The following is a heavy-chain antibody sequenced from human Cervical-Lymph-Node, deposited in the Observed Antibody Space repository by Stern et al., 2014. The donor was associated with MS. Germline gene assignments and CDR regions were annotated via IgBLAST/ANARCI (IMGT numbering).Heavy chain of an antibody. CDR3: AHRQGYDILTVYYR. J-gene: IGHJ4*02. CDR1: GFSLSTSGVG. D-gene: IGHD3-9*01. V-gene: IGHV2-5*02. CDR2: ICWDDEK. Sequence: QVTLKESGPTLVKPTQTLTLTCNFSGFSLSTSGVGLGWIRQPTGKALEWPAHICWDDEKRYSPSLKSRLTITKDTSKNQVVLTMTNMDPVDTATYYCAHRQGYDILTVYYRWGQGTLVTVSS.